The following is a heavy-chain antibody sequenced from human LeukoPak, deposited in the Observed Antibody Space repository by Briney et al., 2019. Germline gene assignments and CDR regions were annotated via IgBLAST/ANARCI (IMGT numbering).Heavy chain of an antibody. CDR3: ARGESIPHAGWFDP. CDR2: IYYSGST. V-gene: IGHV4-39*01. CDR1: GGSISSSSYY. Sequence: PSETLSLTCTVSGGSISSSSYYWGWIRQPPGKGLEWIGSIYYSGSTYYNPSLKSRVTISVDTSKNQFSLKLSSVTAADTAVYYCARGESIPHAGWFDPWGQGTLVTVSS. D-gene: IGHD2-21*01. J-gene: IGHJ5*02.